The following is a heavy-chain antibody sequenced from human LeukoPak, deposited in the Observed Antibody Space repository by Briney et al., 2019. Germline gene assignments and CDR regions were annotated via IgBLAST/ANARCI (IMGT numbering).Heavy chain of an antibody. CDR2: IRYDGSNK. D-gene: IGHD3-22*01. J-gene: IGHJ6*03. V-gene: IGHV3-30*02. CDR1: GFTFSSYG. Sequence: GGSLRLSCAASGFTFSSYGMHWVRQAPGKGLEWVAFIRYDGSNKDYADSVKGRFTISRDNSKNTLYLQMNSLRADDTAVYYCAKETSDSPGNYYYYYYMDVWGKGTTVTISS. CDR3: AKETSDSPGNYYYYYYMDV.